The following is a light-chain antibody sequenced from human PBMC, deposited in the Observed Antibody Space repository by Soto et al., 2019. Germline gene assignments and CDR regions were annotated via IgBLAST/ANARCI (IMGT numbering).Light chain of an antibody. CDR2: AAS. J-gene: IGKJ2*02. V-gene: IGKV3-15*01. Sequence: EIVMTQSPATLSVSPGERATLSCRASQNIGNKLAWYQQTPGQAPRLLIYAASTRATAVPARFSGSGSGTEFTLTISSLQSEDFAVYYCQQYNNWPPCTFGQGTKLEI. CDR1: QNIGNK. CDR3: QQYNNWPPCT.